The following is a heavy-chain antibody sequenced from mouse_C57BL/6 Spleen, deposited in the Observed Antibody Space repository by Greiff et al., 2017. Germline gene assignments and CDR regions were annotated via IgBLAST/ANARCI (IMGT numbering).Heavy chain of an antibody. CDR1: GYTFTSYW. J-gene: IGHJ4*01. CDR2: IDPNSGGT. Sequence: VQLQQPGAELVKPGASVKLSCKASGYTFTSYWMHWVKQRPGRGLEWIGRIDPNSGGTKYNEKFKSKATLTVDKPSSTAYMQLSSLTSEASAVYYCAIYYCYDVALYYAMDYWGQGTSVTVSS. D-gene: IGHD2-2*01. CDR3: AIYYCYDVALYYAMDY. V-gene: IGHV1-72*01.